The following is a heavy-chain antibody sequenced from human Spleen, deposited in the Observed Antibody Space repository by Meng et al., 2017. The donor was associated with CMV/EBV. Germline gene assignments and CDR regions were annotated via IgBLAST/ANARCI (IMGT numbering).Heavy chain of an antibody. CDR1: GFTFSSYA. CDR3: ARSRAYHFWSGSSPSGMDV. D-gene: IGHD3-3*01. J-gene: IGHJ6*02. CDR2: ISGSGGST. Sequence: GESLKISCAASGFTFSSYAMSWVRQAPGKGLEWVSAISGSGGSTYYADSVKGRFTISRENAKNSLYLQMNNLRAGDTAVYYCARSRAYHFWSGSSPSGMDVWGQGTTVTVSS. V-gene: IGHV3-23*01.